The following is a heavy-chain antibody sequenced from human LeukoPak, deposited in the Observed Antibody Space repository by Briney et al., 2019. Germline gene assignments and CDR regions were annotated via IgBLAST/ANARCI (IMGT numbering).Heavy chain of an antibody. D-gene: IGHD3-10*02. J-gene: IGHJ3*02. CDR1: LYSPSNYG. V-gene: IGHV1-18*01. CDR3: ARNPPFSYGRRGGYKAFDI. CDR2: VRGHSGET. Sequence: AAVKVSRKPSLYSPSNYGVCWVWEAPGQGAEWGGWVRGHSGETRYADKLQGRVTMATDPFTATAYMELMNLRSDDTAVYYCARNPPFSYGRRGGYKAFDIWCRGTTVTVSS.